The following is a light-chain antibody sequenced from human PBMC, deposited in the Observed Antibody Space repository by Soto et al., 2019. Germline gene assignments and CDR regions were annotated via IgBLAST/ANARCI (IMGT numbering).Light chain of an antibody. CDR3: QQYGSSSWT. CDR2: GAS. V-gene: IGKV3-20*01. Sequence: EIVLTLSPGTLSLSPGGRATLSCRASQSVSNNYLAWYQQKPGQAPRLLIYGASSRATGIPDRFSGSGSGTDFTLTISRLEPEDFAVYYCQQYGSSSWTFGQGTKVDIK. CDR1: QSVSNNY. J-gene: IGKJ1*01.